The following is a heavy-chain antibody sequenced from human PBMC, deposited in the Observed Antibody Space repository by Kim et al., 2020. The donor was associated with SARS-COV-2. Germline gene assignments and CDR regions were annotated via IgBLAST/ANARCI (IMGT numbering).Heavy chain of an antibody. Sequence: ASVKVSCKASGYTFTGYYMHWVRQAPGQGLEGMGWINPNSGGTNYAQKFQGRVTMTRDTSISTAYMELSRLRSDDTAVYYCARPIITGTLRSWVDYWGQGTLVTVSS. CDR1: GYTFTGYY. CDR3: ARPIITGTLRSWVDY. D-gene: IGHD1-7*01. V-gene: IGHV1-2*02. CDR2: INPNSGGT. J-gene: IGHJ4*02.